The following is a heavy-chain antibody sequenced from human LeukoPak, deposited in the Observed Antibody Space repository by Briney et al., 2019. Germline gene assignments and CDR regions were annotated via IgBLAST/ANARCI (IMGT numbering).Heavy chain of an antibody. J-gene: IGHJ4*02. Sequence: GGSLRLSCAASGFTFSSYSMNWVRQAPGKGLEWVSYISSSSSTIYYADSVKGRFTISRDNAKNSLYLQMNSLRAEDTAVYYCARGATWDYWGQGTLVTVSS. CDR3: ARGATWDY. CDR2: ISSSSSTI. CDR1: GFTFSSYS. D-gene: IGHD1-26*01. V-gene: IGHV3-48*01.